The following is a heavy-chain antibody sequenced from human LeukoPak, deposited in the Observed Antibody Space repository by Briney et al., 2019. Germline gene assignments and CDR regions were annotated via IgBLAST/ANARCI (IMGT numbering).Heavy chain of an antibody. CDR3: AIGNSGYDFNY. CDR2: INPKSGDT. D-gene: IGHD5-12*01. J-gene: IGHJ4*02. V-gene: IGHV1-2*02. Sequence: ASVKVSCKTSDFKDYYMNWVRQAPGQGLEWLGWINPKSGDTDYAQKFQGRVTITRDTSISTAYMELSGLKPDDTAIYFCAIGNSGYDFNYWGQGTQVAVSS. CDR1: DFKDYY.